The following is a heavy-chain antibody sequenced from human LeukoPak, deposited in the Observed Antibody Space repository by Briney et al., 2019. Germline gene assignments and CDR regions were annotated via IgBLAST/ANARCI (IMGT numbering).Heavy chain of an antibody. V-gene: IGHV4-61*02. CDR1: GGSISSGSYY. Sequence: SETLSLTCTVSGGSISSGSYYWSWIRQPAGKGLEWIGRIYTSGSTNYNPSLKSRVTLSVDTSKNQFSLKLSSVTAADTAVYYCARDFAYCGGDCYSFYYYYMDVWGKGTTVTVSS. CDR2: IYTSGST. CDR3: ARDFAYCGGDCYSFYYYYMDV. J-gene: IGHJ6*03. D-gene: IGHD2-21*01.